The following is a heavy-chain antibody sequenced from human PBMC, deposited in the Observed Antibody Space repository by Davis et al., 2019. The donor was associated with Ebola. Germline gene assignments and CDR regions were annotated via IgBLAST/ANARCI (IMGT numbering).Heavy chain of an antibody. CDR3: ARHQGWLQPYYFDY. D-gene: IGHD5-24*01. V-gene: IGHV4-34*01. CDR1: GWSFSGYY. J-gene: IGHJ4*02. Sequence: MPSETLSLTCAVYGWSFSGYYWSWIRQPPGKVLEWIGDINDGGSTNYNPPLKRRVTISVDTSKNQFSLKLSSVTAADTAVYYGARHQGWLQPYYFDYWGQGTLVTVSS. CDR2: INDGGST.